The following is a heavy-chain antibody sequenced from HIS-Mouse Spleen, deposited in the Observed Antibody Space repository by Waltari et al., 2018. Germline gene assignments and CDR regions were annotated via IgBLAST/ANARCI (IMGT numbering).Heavy chain of an antibody. CDR3: ASNKVATIYGASYYFDY. CDR2: INPNSGGT. Sequence: QVQLVQSGAEVKKPGASVKVSCKASGYTFTGYYIHWVRHAPGQGLEWMGWINPNSGGTNYAQKFQGRVTMTRDTSISTAYMELSRLRSDDTAVYYCASNKVATIYGASYYFDYWGQGTLVTVSS. V-gene: IGHV1-2*02. D-gene: IGHD5-12*01. J-gene: IGHJ4*02. CDR1: GYTFTGYY.